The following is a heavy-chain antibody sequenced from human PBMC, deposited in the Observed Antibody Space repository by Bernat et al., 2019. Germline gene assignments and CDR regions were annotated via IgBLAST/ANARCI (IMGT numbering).Heavy chain of an antibody. J-gene: IGHJ5*02. CDR2: INQEGSET. CDR3: ARLHHDSNWLDP. Sequence: EVQLVESGGGLVQPGGSLRLSCAASGITFSSYWMSWVRQAPGKGLEWVANINQEGSETYYVDSVKGRLTFSRDNAKNSMFLQMNSLRAEDTAVYYCARLHHDSNWLDPWGQGTLVTVSS. D-gene: IGHD3-3*01. CDR1: GITFSSYW. V-gene: IGHV3-7*03.